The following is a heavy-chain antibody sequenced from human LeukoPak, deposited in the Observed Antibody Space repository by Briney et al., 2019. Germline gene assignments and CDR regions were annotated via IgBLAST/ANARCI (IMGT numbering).Heavy chain of an antibody. CDR3: TAETALRGGGEFDY. CDR1: GFTFSNAW. J-gene: IGHJ4*02. D-gene: IGHD3-10*01. CDR2: IKSKIDGGTT. V-gene: IGHV3-15*01. Sequence: PGGSLRLSCAASGFTFSNAWMSWVRQAPGKGLEWVGRIKSKIDGGTTDYGAPVKDRFTISRDDSQNTLYLQMNSLKTEDTAVYYCTAETALRGGGEFDYWGQGTLVTVSS.